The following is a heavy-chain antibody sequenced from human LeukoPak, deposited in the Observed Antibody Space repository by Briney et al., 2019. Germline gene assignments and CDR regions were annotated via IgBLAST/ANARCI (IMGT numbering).Heavy chain of an antibody. Sequence: PSETLSLTCTVSGGSISSSSYYWGWIRQPPGKGLEWIGSIYYSGSTYYNPSLKSRVTISVDTSKNQFSLKLSSVTAADTAVYYCALTYYYDGSGYYYDYWGQGTLVTVSS. V-gene: IGHV4-39*01. D-gene: IGHD3-22*01. CDR3: ALTYYYDGSGYYYDY. CDR2: IYYSGST. J-gene: IGHJ4*02. CDR1: GGSISSSSYY.